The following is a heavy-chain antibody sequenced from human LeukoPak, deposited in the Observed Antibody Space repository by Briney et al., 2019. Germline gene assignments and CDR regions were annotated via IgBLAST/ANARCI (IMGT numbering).Heavy chain of an antibody. CDR1: GFTFSSYG. CDR3: AKAEMTVSRKPNDY. D-gene: IGHD2-21*02. V-gene: IGHV3-23*01. CDR2: ITGRGDTT. Sequence: GGSLRLSCEATGFTFSSYGMSWVRQAPGKGLEWVSTITGRGDTTYDAQSVKGRFTISRDNSKNTLYLQMNTLRAEDTAVYYCAKAEMTVSRKPNDYWGQGTLVTVSS. J-gene: IGHJ4*02.